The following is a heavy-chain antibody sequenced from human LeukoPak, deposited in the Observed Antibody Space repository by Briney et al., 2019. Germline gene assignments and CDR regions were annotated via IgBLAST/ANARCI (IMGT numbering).Heavy chain of an antibody. V-gene: IGHV4-31*03. CDR1: GGSISSGGYY. J-gene: IGHJ4*02. D-gene: IGHD3-3*01. CDR2: IYYSGST. Sequence: SETLSLTCTVSGGSISSGGYYWSWIRQHPGKGLEWIGYIYYSGSTYYNPSLKSRVTISVDTSKNQFSLKLSSVTAADTAVYHCARADFWSGNQGFDYWGQGTLVTVSS. CDR3: ARADFWSGNQGFDY.